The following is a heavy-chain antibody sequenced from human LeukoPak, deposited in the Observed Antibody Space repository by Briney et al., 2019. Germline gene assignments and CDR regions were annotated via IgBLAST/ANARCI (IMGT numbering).Heavy chain of an antibody. CDR2: IYHSGST. Sequence: SETLSLTCTVSGYSISSGYYWGWIRQPPGKGLEWIGSIYHSGSTYYNPSLKSRVTISVDTSKNQFSLKLSSVTAADTAVYYCAREVVSEALWFGERPLDYWGQGTLVTVSS. V-gene: IGHV4-38-2*02. CDR1: GYSISSGYY. D-gene: IGHD3-10*01. CDR3: AREVVSEALWFGERPLDY. J-gene: IGHJ4*02.